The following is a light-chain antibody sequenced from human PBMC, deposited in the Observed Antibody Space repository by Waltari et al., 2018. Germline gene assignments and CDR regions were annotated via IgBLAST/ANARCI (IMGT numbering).Light chain of an antibody. Sequence: SSQRTHDPAVSVSLGQTLRLTCPGSSHTSYYASSYQQKPGQAPVLVIYGQNNRRSAITDRFSCASSGHRASLSSSGAQAYDEADYHCNSRERSGDHVVFGGGPKPTVL. CDR1: SHTSYY. V-gene: IGLV3-19*01. J-gene: IGLJ2*01. CDR3: NSRERSGDHVV. CDR2: GQN.